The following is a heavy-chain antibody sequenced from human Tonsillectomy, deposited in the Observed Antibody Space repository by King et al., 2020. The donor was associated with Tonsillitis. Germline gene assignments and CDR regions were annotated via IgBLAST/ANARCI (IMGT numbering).Heavy chain of an antibody. CDR1: GGSINNYY. J-gene: IGHJ4*02. CDR3: ARDTPGGTGWLGFDN. CDR2: ISFTGST. V-gene: IGHV4-59*01. Sequence: VQLQESGPGLVKPSETLSLTCTVSGGSINNYYWSWIRQPPGKGLEWIGYISFTGSTNCNPSLKSRVTISLDTSKDQFSLKLTSVTAADTAVYYCARDTPGGTGWLGFDNWGQGTLVTVSS. D-gene: IGHD6-19*01.